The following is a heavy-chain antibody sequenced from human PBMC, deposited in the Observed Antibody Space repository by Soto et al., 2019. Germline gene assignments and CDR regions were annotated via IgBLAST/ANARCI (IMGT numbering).Heavy chain of an antibody. Sequence: QVTLKESGPVLVKATETLRLTCTVSGFSVSNARMGVSWIRQPPGKALEWLAHIFSTDEKSYSTSLKSRLTISXVTXKXPVVLTMTNMDPVDTATYYCARIQWEYSSGHNYFDSWGQGTLVTVSS. CDR3: ARIQWEYSSGHNYFDS. CDR2: IFSTDEK. CDR1: GFSVSNARMG. D-gene: IGHD6-19*01. J-gene: IGHJ4*02. V-gene: IGHV2-26*01.